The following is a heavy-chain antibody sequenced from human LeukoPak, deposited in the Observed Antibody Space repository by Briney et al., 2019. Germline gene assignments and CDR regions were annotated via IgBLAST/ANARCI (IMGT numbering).Heavy chain of an antibody. CDR1: GGSISSHY. V-gene: IGHV4-59*11. J-gene: IGHJ4*02. CDR3: ARVTGYMTEDYFDY. CDR2: IYYSGST. Sequence: SETLSLTCTVSGGSISSHYWSWIRQSPGKGLEWIGYIYYSGSTNYNPSLKSRVTISVDTSKNQFSLRLSSVTAADTAVYYCARVTGYMTEDYFDYWGQGTLITVSS. D-gene: IGHD6-13*01.